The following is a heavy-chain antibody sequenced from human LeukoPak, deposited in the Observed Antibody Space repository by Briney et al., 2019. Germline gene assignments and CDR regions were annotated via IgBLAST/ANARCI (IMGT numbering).Heavy chain of an antibody. CDR1: GFTFSNYW. CDR2: IKEDGSEK. J-gene: IGHJ4*02. Sequence: GGSLRLSCVASGFTFSNYWMTWVRQAPGKGLEWVANIKEDGSEKNYADSVKGRFTISRDNAKNSLYLQMNSLRGEDTAVYYCARARYSDFWGQGILVTVSS. V-gene: IGHV3-7*01. CDR3: ARARYSDF.